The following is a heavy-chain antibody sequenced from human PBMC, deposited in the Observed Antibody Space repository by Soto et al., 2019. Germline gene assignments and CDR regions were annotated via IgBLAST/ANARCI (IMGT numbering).Heavy chain of an antibody. CDR1: RFAFSNFA. CDR3: APIYIVYSVPNPAHCSLDV. D-gene: IGHD2-15*01. CDR2: ISYHGDNK. V-gene: IGHV3-30-3*01. J-gene: IGHJ6*02. Sequence: GGSLRLSCAVSRFAFSNFAMPWVRQPLGKWLERVALISYHGDNKYYADSAKCRITVSRDNSNTSWSLEIINHRHEDTAVYYCAPIYIVYSVPNPAHCSLDVCDQGTTVTVS.